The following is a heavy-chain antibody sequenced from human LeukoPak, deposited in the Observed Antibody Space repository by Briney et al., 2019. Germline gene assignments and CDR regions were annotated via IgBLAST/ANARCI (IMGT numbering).Heavy chain of an antibody. CDR1: GGTFSSYA. V-gene: IGHV1-69*13. D-gene: IGHD3-3*01. Sequence: ASVKVSCKASGGTFSSYAISRVRQAPGQGLEWMGGIIPIFGTANYAQKFQGRVTITADESTSTAYMELSSLRSEDTAVYYCAISRRGYYDFWSGYYIGYWGQGTLVTVSS. CDR2: IIPIFGTA. J-gene: IGHJ4*02. CDR3: AISRRGYYDFWSGYYIGY.